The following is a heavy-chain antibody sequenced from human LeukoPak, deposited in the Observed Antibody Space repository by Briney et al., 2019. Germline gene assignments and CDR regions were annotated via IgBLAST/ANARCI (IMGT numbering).Heavy chain of an antibody. CDR1: GFTFSSYA. CDR3: ARDPHFWSGFYYYYYMDV. Sequence: GGSLRLSCAASGFTFSSYAMHWVRQAPGKGLEWVAVISYDGSNKYYADSVKGRFTISRDNSKNTLYLQMNSLRAEDTAVYYCARDPHFWSGFYYYYYMDVWGKGTTVTVSS. J-gene: IGHJ6*03. V-gene: IGHV3-30-3*01. CDR2: ISYDGSNK. D-gene: IGHD3-3*02.